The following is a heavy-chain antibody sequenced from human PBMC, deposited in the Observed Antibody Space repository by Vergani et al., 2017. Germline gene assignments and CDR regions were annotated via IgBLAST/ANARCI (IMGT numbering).Heavy chain of an antibody. CDR2: IWYDGSNK. CDR3: ARDMARYYDRSGYVY. J-gene: IGHJ4*02. Sequence: QVQLLESGGGVVQPGRSLRLSCAASGFPFSSYGMHWVRQAPGKGLEWVAVIWYDGSNKYYADAVKGRFTISRDNSKNTLYLQMNSLRAEDTAVYYCARDMARYYDRSGYVYWGQGTLVTVSS. CDR1: GFPFSSYG. D-gene: IGHD3-22*01. V-gene: IGHV3-33*01.